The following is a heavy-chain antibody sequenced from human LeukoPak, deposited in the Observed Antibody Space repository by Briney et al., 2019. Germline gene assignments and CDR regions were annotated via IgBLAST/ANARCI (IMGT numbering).Heavy chain of an antibody. CDR1: GYTFTSYG. V-gene: IGHV1-18*01. CDR3: ARDTYDILTGYYLDWFDP. J-gene: IGHJ5*02. Sequence: ASVKVSCKASGYTFTSYGISWVRQAPGQGLEWMGWISAYNGNTNYAQKLQGRATMTTDTSTSTAYMELRSLRSDDTAVYYCARDTYDILTGYYLDWFDPWGQGTLVTVSS. D-gene: IGHD3-9*01. CDR2: ISAYNGNT.